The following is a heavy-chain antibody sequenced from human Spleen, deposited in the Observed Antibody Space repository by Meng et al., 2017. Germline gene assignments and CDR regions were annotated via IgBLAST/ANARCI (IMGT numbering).Heavy chain of an antibody. CDR1: GGSFSDYY. D-gene: IGHD4-11*01. V-gene: IGHV4-34*01. Sequence: HVQLQQWSAGLLKPSETLSLTCVVSGGSFSDYYWSWIRQPPGKGLEWIGEINHSGSTNYNPSLESRATISVDTSQNNLSLKLSSVTAADSAVYYCARGPTTMAHDFDYWGQGTLVTVSS. J-gene: IGHJ4*02. CDR2: INHSGST. CDR3: ARGPTTMAHDFDY.